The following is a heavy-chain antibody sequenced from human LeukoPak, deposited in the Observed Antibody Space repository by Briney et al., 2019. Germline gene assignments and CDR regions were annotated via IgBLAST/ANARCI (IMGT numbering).Heavy chain of an antibody. CDR3: ARGRGRSPLWLVSTPLYFDY. J-gene: IGHJ4*02. Sequence: PSETLSLTCAVDGGSFSGYYWSWIRQPPGKGLEWIGEINHSGSTTYNPSLKSRVTISVDTSKNQFSLKLSSVTAADTAVYYCARGRGRSPLWLVSTPLYFDYWGQGTLVTVSS. CDR2: INHSGST. D-gene: IGHD5-18*01. V-gene: IGHV4-34*01. CDR1: GGSFSGYY.